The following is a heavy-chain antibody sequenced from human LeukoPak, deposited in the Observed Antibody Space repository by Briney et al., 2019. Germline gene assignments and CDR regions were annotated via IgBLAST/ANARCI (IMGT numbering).Heavy chain of an antibody. D-gene: IGHD5-18*01. CDR2: INPSGGST. J-gene: IGHJ5*02. Sequence: GASVKVSCKASGYTFTSYYMRWVRQAPGQGLEWMGIINPSGGSTSYAQKFQGRVTMTRDMSTSTVYMELSSLRSEDTAVYYCARGPHNGYSYVGGWFDPWGQGTLVTVSS. CDR3: ARGPHNGYSYVGGWFDP. CDR1: GYTFTSYY. V-gene: IGHV1-46*01.